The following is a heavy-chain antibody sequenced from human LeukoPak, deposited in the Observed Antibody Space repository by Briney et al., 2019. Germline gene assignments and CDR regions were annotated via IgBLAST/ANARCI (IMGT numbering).Heavy chain of an antibody. CDR3: ARGYYDILTGYPSSFDY. V-gene: IGHV4-61*01. J-gene: IGHJ4*02. D-gene: IGHD3-9*01. CDR1: GGSISSGSYY. Sequence: SQTLSLTCTVSGGSISSGSYYWSWIRQPPGKGLEWIGYIYYSGSTNYNPSLKSRVTISVDTSKNQFSLKLSSVTAADTAVYYCARGYYDILTGYPSSFDYWGQGTLVTVSS. CDR2: IYYSGST.